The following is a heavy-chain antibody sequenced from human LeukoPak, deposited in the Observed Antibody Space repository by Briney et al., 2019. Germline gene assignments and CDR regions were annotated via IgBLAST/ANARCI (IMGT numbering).Heavy chain of an antibody. V-gene: IGHV1-24*01. CDR2: FDPEDGET. CDR1: GYTLTELS. D-gene: IGHD1-26*01. CDR3: ANWLVGATQFXY. Sequence: ASVKVSCKVSGYTLTELSMHWVRQAPGKGLEWMGGFDPEDGETIYAQKFQGRVTMTEDTSTDTAYMELSSLRSEDTAVYYCANWLVGATQFXYWGQGTLVTVSS. J-gene: IGHJ4*02.